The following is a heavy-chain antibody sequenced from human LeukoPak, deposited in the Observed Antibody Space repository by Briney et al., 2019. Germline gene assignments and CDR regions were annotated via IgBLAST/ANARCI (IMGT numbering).Heavy chain of an antibody. CDR2: IYSGGST. J-gene: IGHJ4*02. D-gene: IGHD1-26*01. Sequence: PGGSLRLSCAASGFTVSSNYMSWVRQAPGKGLEWVSVIYSGGSTYYADSVKGRFTISRDNSKNTLYLQMNSLRAEDTAVYYCAREVWLVGATNYFDYWGQGTLVTVSS. CDR1: GFTVSSNY. V-gene: IGHV3-66*02. CDR3: AREVWLVGATNYFDY.